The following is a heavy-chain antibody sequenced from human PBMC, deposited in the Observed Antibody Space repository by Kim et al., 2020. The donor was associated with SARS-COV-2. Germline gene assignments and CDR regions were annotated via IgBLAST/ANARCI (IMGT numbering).Heavy chain of an antibody. CDR1: GFSFSTYE. V-gene: IGHV3-48*03. CDR3: ATFPRTKRDGYNGY. CDR2: ISSSGSTI. D-gene: IGHD5-12*01. J-gene: IGHJ4*02. Sequence: GGSLRLSCAASGFSFSTYEMDWVRQAPGRGLEWLSYISSSGSTIYYADSVKGRFTISRDNAKNSLYLQMNSLRAEDTALYYCATFPRTKRDGYNGYWGQGTLVTVSS.